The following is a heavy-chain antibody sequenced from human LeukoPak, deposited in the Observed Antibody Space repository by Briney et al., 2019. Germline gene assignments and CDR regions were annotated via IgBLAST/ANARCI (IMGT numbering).Heavy chain of an antibody. CDR1: GFTFSSYG. V-gene: IGHV3-33*06. CDR3: AKKSIHLTQTAYGSGPNWFDP. CDR2: IWYDGSNK. J-gene: IGHJ5*02. Sequence: GGSLRLSCAASGFTFSSYGMHWVRQAPGKGLEWVAVIWYDGSNKYYADSVKGRFTISRDNSKNTLYLQMNSLRAEDTAVYYCAKKSIHLTQTAYGSGPNWFDPWGQGTLVTVSS. D-gene: IGHD3-10*01.